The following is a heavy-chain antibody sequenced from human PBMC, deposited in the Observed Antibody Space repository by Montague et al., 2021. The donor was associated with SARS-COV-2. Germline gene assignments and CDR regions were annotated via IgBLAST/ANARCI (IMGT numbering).Heavy chain of an antibody. J-gene: IGHJ4*02. Sequence: SLRLSCAASGFTFTTHWMNWVRQAPGKGLEWVANINEDGSQKYYIDSVKGRFTISRDNARNSLFLQMTGLRAEDTAVYYCTALRRTDPFDYWGQGNLATVSS. D-gene: IGHD2-21*02. CDR3: TALRRTDPFDY. CDR2: INEDGSQK. CDR1: GFTFTTHW. V-gene: IGHV3-7*01.